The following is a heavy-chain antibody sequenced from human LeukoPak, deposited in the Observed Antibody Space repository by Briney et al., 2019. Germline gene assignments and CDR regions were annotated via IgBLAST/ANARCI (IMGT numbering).Heavy chain of an antibody. D-gene: IGHD1-14*01. J-gene: IGHJ4*02. V-gene: IGHV1-69*01. CDR1: GGTFSSYA. Sequence: ASVKVSCKASGGTFSSYAISWVRQAPGQGLEWMGGIIPIFGTANYAQKFQGRVTITADESTSTAYMELSSLRSEDTAVYYCAGPGHPGLILNPLDYWGQGTLVTVSS. CDR2: IIPIFGTA. CDR3: AGPGHPGLILNPLDY.